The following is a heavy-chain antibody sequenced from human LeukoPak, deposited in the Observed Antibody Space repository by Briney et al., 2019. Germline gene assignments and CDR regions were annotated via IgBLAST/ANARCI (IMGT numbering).Heavy chain of an antibody. Sequence: SEALSLTCTVSGGSISSYYWSWIRQPPGKGLEWIGYISYSGSTNYKPSLKSRVTISLDTSKNQFSLKLSSVTAADTAVYYCARLGGSSPWGAFDIWGQGTMVTVSS. CDR2: ISYSGST. CDR1: GGSISSYY. J-gene: IGHJ3*02. D-gene: IGHD6-6*01. CDR3: ARLGGSSPWGAFDI. V-gene: IGHV4-59*08.